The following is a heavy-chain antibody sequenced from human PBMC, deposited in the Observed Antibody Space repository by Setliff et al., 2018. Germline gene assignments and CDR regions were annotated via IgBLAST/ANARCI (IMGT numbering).Heavy chain of an antibody. V-gene: IGHV4-34*01. CDR3: ASPRLSYYDNGAFPSDAFDL. CDR1: GGSFSTYY. D-gene: IGHD3-22*01. Sequence: SETLSLTCAVYGGSFSTYYWNWIRQPPGKGLEWIGEINHSGSTNYNPSLKSRVTISVDTSKNQFSLKLRSVTAADTAVYYCASPRLSYYDNGAFPSDAFDLWG. CDR2: INHSGST. J-gene: IGHJ3*01.